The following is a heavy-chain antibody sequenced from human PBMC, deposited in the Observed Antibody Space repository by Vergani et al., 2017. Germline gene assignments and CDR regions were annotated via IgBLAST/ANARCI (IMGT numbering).Heavy chain of an antibody. D-gene: IGHD2-2*01. CDR1: GHTFTDYF. Sequence: QVQLVQSGAEVKKPGASVKVSCKASGHTFTDYFMHWVRQAPGQGLEWMGWINPNSGGTNYAQKFQGRVAMTRDTSISQAYMELSNLRSDDTAVYYCARVGTSSNRDYFDYWGQGTLVTVSS. J-gene: IGHJ4*02. CDR3: ARVGTSSNRDYFDY. V-gene: IGHV1-2*02. CDR2: INPNSGGT.